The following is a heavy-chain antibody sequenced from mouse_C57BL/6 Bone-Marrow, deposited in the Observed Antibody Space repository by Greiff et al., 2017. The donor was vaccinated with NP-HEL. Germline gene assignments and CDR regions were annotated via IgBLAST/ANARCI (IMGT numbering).Heavy chain of an antibody. CDR3: ARDTGYAMDC. D-gene: IGHD4-1*01. CDR1: GYTFTSYW. J-gene: IGHJ4*01. V-gene: IGHV1-69*01. Sequence: QVQLKQPGAELVMPGASVKLSCKASGYTFTSYWMHWVKQRPGQGLEWIGEIDPSDSYTNYNQKFKGKSTLTVDKSSSTAYMQLSSLTSEDSAVYYCARDTGYAMDCWGQGTSVTVSS. CDR2: IDPSDSYT.